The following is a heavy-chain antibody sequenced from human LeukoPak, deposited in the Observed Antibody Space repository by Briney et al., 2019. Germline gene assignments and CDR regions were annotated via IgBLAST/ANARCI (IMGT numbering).Heavy chain of an antibody. CDR2: INHSGST. V-gene: IGHV4-34*01. D-gene: IGHD4-17*01. CDR3: ARDPNYGLQH. Sequence: PSETLSLTCAVYGVSFSGYYWSWIRQPPGKGLEWIGEINHSGSTNYNPSLKSRVTISVDTSKNQFSLKLSSVTAADTAVYYCARDPNYGLQHWGQGTLVTVSS. CDR1: GVSFSGYY. J-gene: IGHJ1*01.